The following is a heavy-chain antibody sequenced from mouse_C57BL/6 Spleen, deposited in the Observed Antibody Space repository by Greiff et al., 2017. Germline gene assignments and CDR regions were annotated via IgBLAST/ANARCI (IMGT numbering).Heavy chain of an antibody. CDR2: IYPGDGDT. D-gene: IGHD1-1*01. J-gene: IGHJ2*01. CDR3: ARNGDYYGSLFDY. Sequence: VQLQQSGAELVKPGASVKISCKASGYAFSSYWMNWVKQRPGKGLEWIGQIYPGDGDTNYNGKFKGKATLTADKSSSTAYMQLSSLTSEDSAVYFCARNGDYYGSLFDYWGQGTTLTGSS. V-gene: IGHV1-80*01. CDR1: GYAFSSYW.